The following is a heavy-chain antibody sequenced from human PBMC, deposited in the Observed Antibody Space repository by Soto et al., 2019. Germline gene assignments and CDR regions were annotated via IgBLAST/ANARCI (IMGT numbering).Heavy chain of an antibody. CDR1: GYTFTGYY. J-gene: IGHJ5*02. CDR3: ARDAPYSSGWYNWFDP. V-gene: IGHV1-2*02. D-gene: IGHD6-19*01. CDR2: INPNSGGT. Sequence: ASVKVSCKASGYTFTGYYMHWVRQAPGQGLEWMGWINPNSGGTNYAQKFQSRVTMTRDTSISTAYMELSRLRSDDTAVYYCARDAPYSSGWYNWFDPWGQGTLVTVSS.